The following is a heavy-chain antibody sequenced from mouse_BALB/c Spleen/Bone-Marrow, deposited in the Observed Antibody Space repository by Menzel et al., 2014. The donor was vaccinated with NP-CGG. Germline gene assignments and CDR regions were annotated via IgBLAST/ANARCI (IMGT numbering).Heavy chain of an antibody. D-gene: IGHD1-1*01. Sequence: EVMLVESGGGLVKPGGSLKLSCAASGFTFSSYAMSWVRQTPGKRLEWVATISSGGSYTYYPDSVKGRFTISRDNAKNTLYLQMSSLRSEDTAMYYCARPHYYGSSWFAYWGQGTLVTVSA. V-gene: IGHV5-9-1*01. CDR1: GFTFSSYA. J-gene: IGHJ3*01. CDR3: ARPHYYGSSWFAY. CDR2: ISSGGSYT.